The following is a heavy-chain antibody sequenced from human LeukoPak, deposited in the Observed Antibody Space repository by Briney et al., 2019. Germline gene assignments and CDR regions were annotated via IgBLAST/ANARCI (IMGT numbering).Heavy chain of an antibody. CDR2: IDWDDDK. Sequence: SESGPTLVNPTHTLTLTCTFSGFSLITSGVCVSWIRQPPGKALEWLDRIDWDDDKYYSTSLKTRLTISKDTSKNQVVLTMTNMDPVDTATYYCARIRNYYDSSGFDYWGQGTLVTVSS. CDR3: ARIRNYYDSSGFDY. V-gene: IGHV2-70*11. J-gene: IGHJ4*02. D-gene: IGHD3-22*01. CDR1: GFSLITSGVC.